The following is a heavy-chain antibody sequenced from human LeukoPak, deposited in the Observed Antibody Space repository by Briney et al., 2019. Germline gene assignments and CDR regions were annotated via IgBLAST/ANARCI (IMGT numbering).Heavy chain of an antibody. CDR2: ISGSGGST. D-gene: IGHD3-10*01. V-gene: IGHV3-23*01. CDR3: ANLWFGELPFDY. Sequence: GGSLRLSCAASGFTFSSYAMSWVRQAPGKGLEWVSAISGSGGSTYYADSVKGRFAISRDNSKNTLYLQMNSLRAEDTAVYYCANLWFGELPFDYWGQGTLVTVSS. CDR1: GFTFSSYA. J-gene: IGHJ4*02.